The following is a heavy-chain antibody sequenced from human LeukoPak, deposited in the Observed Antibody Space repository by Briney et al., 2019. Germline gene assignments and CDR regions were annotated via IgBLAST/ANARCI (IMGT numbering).Heavy chain of an antibody. CDR2: MKQDGGDK. J-gene: IGHJ4*02. CDR3: ARDPSRYDLDY. V-gene: IGHV3-7*01. Sequence: GGSLRLSCAASGFSFSRSYMNWVRQAPGKGLEWVATMKQDGGDKYYVDSVKGRFTISRDTAKNSLFLQMNSLRAEDTAVYYCARDPSRYDLDYWGQGTLVTVSS. D-gene: IGHD5-12*01. CDR1: GFSFSRSY.